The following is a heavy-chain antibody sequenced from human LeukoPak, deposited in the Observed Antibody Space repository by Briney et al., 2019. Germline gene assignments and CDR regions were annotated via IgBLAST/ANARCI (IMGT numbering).Heavy chain of an antibody. CDR3: ARSGYSYAEYYFDY. J-gene: IGHJ4*02. V-gene: IGHV4-4*07. CDR1: GGSISSYY. CDR2: IYTSGST. Sequence: SETLSLTCTVSGGSISSYYWSWIRQPAGKGLEWIGRIYTSGSTNYNPSLKSRVTISVDTSKNQFSLKLSSVTAADTAVYYCARSGYSYAEYYFDYWGQGTLVTVSS. D-gene: IGHD5-18*01.